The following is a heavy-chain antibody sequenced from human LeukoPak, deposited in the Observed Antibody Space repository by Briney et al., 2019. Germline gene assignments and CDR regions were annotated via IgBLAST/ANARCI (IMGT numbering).Heavy chain of an antibody. Sequence: GESLRISCKGSGYSFTSYWIGWVRQMPGKGLEWMGIIYPGDSDTRYSPSFQGQVTISADKSISTAYLQWSSLKASDTAMYYCARHWAYYDILTGYYGKDYYMDVRGKGTTVTVSS. D-gene: IGHD3-9*01. CDR1: GYSFTSYW. CDR2: IYPGDSDT. J-gene: IGHJ6*03. V-gene: IGHV5-51*01. CDR3: ARHWAYYDILTGYYGKDYYMDV.